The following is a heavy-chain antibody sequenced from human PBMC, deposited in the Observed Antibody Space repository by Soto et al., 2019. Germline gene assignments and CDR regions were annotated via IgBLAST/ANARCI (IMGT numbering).Heavy chain of an antibody. CDR1: GGSISSGGYY. CDR2: IYYSGST. J-gene: IGHJ6*02. D-gene: IGHD6-13*01. V-gene: IGHV4-31*03. CDR3: ARVKAAGTRYYYGMDV. Sequence: TLSITCTVSGGSISSGGYYWSWIRQHPGKGLEWIGYIYYSGSTYYNPSLKSRVTISVDTSKNQFSLKLSSVTAADTAVYYCARVKAAGTRYYYGMDVWGQGTTVTVS.